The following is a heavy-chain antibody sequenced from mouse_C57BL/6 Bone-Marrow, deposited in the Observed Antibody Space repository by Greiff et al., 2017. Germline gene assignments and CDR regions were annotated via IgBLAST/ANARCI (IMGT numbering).Heavy chain of an antibody. CDR1: GFNIKDYY. J-gene: IGHJ1*03. CDR2: IDPEDGDT. Sequence: VQLQQSGAELVRPGASVKLSCTASGFNIKDYYMHWVKQRPEQGLEWIGRIDPEDGDTEYAPKFQGKATMTAGTSSKTAYLQLSSLTTEDTAVYYCTTSYYYGSSPWYVDVWGTGTTVTVSS. CDR3: TTSYYYGSSPWYVDV. D-gene: IGHD1-1*01. V-gene: IGHV14-1*01.